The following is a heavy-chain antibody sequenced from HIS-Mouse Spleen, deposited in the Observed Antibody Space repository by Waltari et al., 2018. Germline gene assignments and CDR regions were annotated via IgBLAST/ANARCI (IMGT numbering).Heavy chain of an antibody. CDR2: ISYDGSNK. D-gene: IGHD6-19*01. CDR3: AKASSGWLDY. J-gene: IGHJ4*02. CDR1: GGSISSSS. Sequence: QLQLQESGPGLVKPSETLSLTCTVSGGSISSSSYYWGWIRQPPGKGLEWVAVISYDGSNKDYADAVKGRFTISRDNSKNTLYLQMNSLRAEDTAVYYCAKASSGWLDYWGQGTLVTVSS. V-gene: IGHV3-30*18.